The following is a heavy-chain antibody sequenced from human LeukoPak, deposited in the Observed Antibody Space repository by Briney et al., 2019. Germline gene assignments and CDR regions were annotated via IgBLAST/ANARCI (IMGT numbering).Heavy chain of an antibody. CDR1: GFAFSSYA. D-gene: IGHD6-13*01. V-gene: IGHV3-23*01. Sequence: PGGSLRLPCAASGFAFSSYAMSWVRQAPGKGLEWVSAISGSGGSTYYADSVKGRFTISRDNSKNTLYLQMNSLRAEDTAVYYCAKAPSSWDYFDYWGQGTLVTVSS. CDR2: ISGSGGST. CDR3: AKAPSSWDYFDY. J-gene: IGHJ4*02.